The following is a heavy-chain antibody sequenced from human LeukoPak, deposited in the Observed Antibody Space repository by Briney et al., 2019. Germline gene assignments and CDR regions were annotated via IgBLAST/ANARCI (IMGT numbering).Heavy chain of an antibody. Sequence: PSETLSLTCTVSGGSISSGDYYWSWIRQPPGKGLEWIGYIYYSGSTYYNPSLKSRVTISVDTSKNQFSLKLSSVTAADTAVYYCARGVAAAHLDYWGQGTLVTVSS. J-gene: IGHJ4*02. CDR1: GGSISSGDYY. CDR3: ARGVAAAHLDY. CDR2: IYYSGST. V-gene: IGHV4-30-4*08. D-gene: IGHD6-13*01.